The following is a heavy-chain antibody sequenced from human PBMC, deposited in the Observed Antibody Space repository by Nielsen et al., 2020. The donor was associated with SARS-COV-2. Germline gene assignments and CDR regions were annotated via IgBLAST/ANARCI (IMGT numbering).Heavy chain of an antibody. J-gene: IGHJ4*02. CDR3: AKISLLRYFDWSPDY. D-gene: IGHD3-9*01. Sequence: ASVKVSCKVSGYTLTELSMHWVRQAPGKGLEWMGGFDPEDGETIYAQKFQGRVTMTEDTSTDTAYMELSSLRSEDTAVYYCAKISLLRYFDWSPDYWGQGTLVTVSS. V-gene: IGHV1-24*01. CDR2: FDPEDGET. CDR1: GYTLTELS.